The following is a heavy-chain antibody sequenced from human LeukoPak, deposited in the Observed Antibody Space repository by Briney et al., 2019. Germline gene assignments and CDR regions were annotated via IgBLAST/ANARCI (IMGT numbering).Heavy chain of an antibody. CDR1: GGTFSSYA. CDR2: IIPIFGTA. J-gene: IGHJ4*02. Sequence: SVKVSCKASGGTFSSYAISWVRQVPGQGLEWMGGIIPIFGTANYAQKFQGRVTITADESTSTAYMELSSLRSEDTAVYYCATLRSVDGYKVNWGQGTLVTVSS. CDR3: ATLRSVDGYKVN. D-gene: IGHD5-24*01. V-gene: IGHV1-69*13.